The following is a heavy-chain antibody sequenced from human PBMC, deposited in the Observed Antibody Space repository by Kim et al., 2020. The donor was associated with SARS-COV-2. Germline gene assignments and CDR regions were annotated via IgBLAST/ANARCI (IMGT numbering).Heavy chain of an antibody. J-gene: IGHJ4*02. D-gene: IGHD3-10*01. Sequence: FQGRVTISADKSISTAYLQWSSLKASDTAMYYCARRQNYGSGLITAYFDYWGQGTLVTVSS. CDR3: ARRQNYGSGLITAYFDY. V-gene: IGHV5-51*01.